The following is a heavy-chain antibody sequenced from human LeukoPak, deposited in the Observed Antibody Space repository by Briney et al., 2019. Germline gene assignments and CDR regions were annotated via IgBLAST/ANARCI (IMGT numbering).Heavy chain of an antibody. CDR1: GYSFTSYW. V-gene: IGHV5-51*01. CDR2: IYPGDSDT. D-gene: IGHD6-13*01. CDR3: TAGTYLYYFDY. Sequence: GESLKISCKGSGYSFTSYWIGWVRQMPGKGLEWMGIIYPGDSDTRYSPSFQGQVTVSADKSISTAYLQWSSLKASDTAMYYCTAGTYLYYFDYWAQGTLVTVSS. J-gene: IGHJ4*02.